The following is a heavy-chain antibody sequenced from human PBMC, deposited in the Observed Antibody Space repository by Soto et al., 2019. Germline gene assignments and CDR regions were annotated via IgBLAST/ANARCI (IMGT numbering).Heavy chain of an antibody. Sequence: QVQLQESGPGLVKPSGTLSLTCSVSGGSISSESFYWSWVRQHPGKGLEWIGEISHGGNTNYNPSLKSRASISPDKSNNQVSLSLSFVTAADTALYYCATKTVAVAGLDWGHGTPVTVSS. CDR2: ISHGGNT. CDR3: ATKTVAVAGLD. CDR1: GGSISSESFY. D-gene: IGHD6-13*01. V-gene: IGHV4-4*02. J-gene: IGHJ4*01.